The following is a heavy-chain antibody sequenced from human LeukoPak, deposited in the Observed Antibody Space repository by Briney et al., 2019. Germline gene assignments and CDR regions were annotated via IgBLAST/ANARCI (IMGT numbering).Heavy chain of an antibody. CDR1: GFTFSSYS. J-gene: IGHJ4*02. D-gene: IGHD3-9*01. CDR3: ARGYDILTGYYSELDY. Sequence: GGPLRLSCAASGFTFSSYSMNWVRQAPGKGLEWVSSISSSSSYIYYADSVKGRFTISRDNAKNSLYLQMNSLRAEDTAVYYCARGYDILTGYYSELDYWGQGTLVTVSS. CDR2: ISSSSSYI. V-gene: IGHV3-21*01.